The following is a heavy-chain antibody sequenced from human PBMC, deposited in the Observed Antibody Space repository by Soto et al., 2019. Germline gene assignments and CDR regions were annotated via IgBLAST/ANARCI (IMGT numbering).Heavy chain of an antibody. J-gene: IGHJ5*02. CDR2: ISSSSSTI. V-gene: IGHV3-48*01. D-gene: IGHD3-9*01. CDR3: APDILTGYWHWFDP. Sequence: GGSLRLSCAASGFTFSSYSMNWVRQAPGKGLEWVSYISSSSSTIYYADSVKGRFTISRDNAKNSLYLQMNSLRAEDTAVYYCAPDILTGYWHWFDPWGQGTLVTVSS. CDR1: GFTFSSYS.